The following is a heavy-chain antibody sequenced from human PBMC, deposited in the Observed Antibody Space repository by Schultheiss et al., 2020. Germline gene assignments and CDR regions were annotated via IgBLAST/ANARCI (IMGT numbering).Heavy chain of an antibody. J-gene: IGHJ5*02. CDR1: GFTFSSYS. Sequence: GESLKISCAASGFTFSSYSMNWVRQAPGKGLEWVSGISWNSGSIGYADSVKGRFTISRDNAKNTLYLQMNSLRAEDTAVYYCAKDPKNWFDPWGQGTLVTVSS. CDR3: AKDPKNWFDP. V-gene: IGHV3-23*01. CDR2: ISWNSGSI.